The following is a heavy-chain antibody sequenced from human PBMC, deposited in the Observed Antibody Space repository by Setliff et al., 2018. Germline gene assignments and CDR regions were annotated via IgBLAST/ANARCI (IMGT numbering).Heavy chain of an antibody. CDR3: AKVKKQLIRGSGLDL. J-gene: IGHJ5*02. V-gene: IGHV3-30*02. Sequence: RLGGSLRLSCAASGFTFSRYGMYWVRQAPGKGLEWVAFIRYDGSTKYYADSVKGRFTISRDNFQNTLYLQMDSLRPEDTGVYYCAKVKKQLIRGSGLDLWGQGTLVTVSS. D-gene: IGHD3-10*01. CDR1: GFTFSRYG. CDR2: IRYDGSTK.